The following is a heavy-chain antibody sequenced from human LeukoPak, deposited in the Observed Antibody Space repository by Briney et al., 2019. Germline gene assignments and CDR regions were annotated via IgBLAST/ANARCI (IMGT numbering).Heavy chain of an antibody. CDR1: GHTFTTYY. CDR2: IIPILDVT. CDR3: GGVGGDDILTGFQY. D-gene: IGHD3-9*01. J-gene: IGHJ4*02. V-gene: IGHV1-69*04. Sequence: ASVKVSCKAVGHTFTTYYIHWVRQAPGQGLEWMGRIIPILDVTNYAQKFQGRVTITADQSTSTAYMERISLRSEDTAVYYCGGVGGDDILTGFQYWGQGTLVTVSS.